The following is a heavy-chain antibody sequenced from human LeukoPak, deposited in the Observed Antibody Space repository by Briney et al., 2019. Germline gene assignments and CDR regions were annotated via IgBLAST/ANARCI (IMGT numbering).Heavy chain of an antibody. D-gene: IGHD3-10*01. CDR1: GGSISSHY. CDR3: ARGPYYYGSGSYDY. CDR2: IYYSGST. V-gene: IGHV4-59*11. Sequence: SGTLSLTCTVSGGSISSHYWSWIRQPPGKGLEWIGYIYYSGSTNYNPSLKSRVTISVDTSKNQFSLKLSSVTAADTAVYYCARGPYYYGSGSYDYWGQETLVTVSS. J-gene: IGHJ4*02.